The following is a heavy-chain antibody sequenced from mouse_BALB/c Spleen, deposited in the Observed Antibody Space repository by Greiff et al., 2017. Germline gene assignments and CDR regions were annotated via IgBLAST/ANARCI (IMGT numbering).Heavy chain of an antibody. D-gene: IGHD1-1*01. CDR1: GFTFSSYG. CDR3: ARHSYEDFDY. CDR2: ISSGGSYT. J-gene: IGHJ2*01. V-gene: IGHV5-6*01. Sequence: EVHLVESGGDLVKPGGSLKLSCAASGFTFSSYGMSWVRQTPDKRLEWVATISSGGSYTYYPDSVKGRFTISRDNAKNTLYLQMSSLKSEDTAMYYCARHSYEDFDYWGQGTTLTVSS.